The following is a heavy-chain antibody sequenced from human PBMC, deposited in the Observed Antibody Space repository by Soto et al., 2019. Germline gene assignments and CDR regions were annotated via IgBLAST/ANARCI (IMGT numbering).Heavy chain of an antibody. CDR3: ARDRIAVAGNPEYFQH. CDR1: GFTVSSNY. CDR2: IYSGGST. Sequence: EVQLVESGGGLVQPEGSLRLSCAASGFTVSSNYMSWVRQAPGKGLEWVSVIYSGGSTYYADSVKGRFTISRDNSKNTLYLQMNSLRAEDTAVYYCARDRIAVAGNPEYFQHWGQGTLVTVSS. J-gene: IGHJ1*01. V-gene: IGHV3-66*01. D-gene: IGHD6-19*01.